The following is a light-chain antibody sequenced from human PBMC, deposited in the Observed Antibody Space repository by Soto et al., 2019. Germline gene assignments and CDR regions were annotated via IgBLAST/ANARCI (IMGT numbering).Light chain of an antibody. Sequence: EIVLTQSPAPLSLSPGERATLSCRASQNVRTYLAWYQQKPGQAPRLLIYDASNRATGIPARFTGSGSGTDFTLTISSLEPEDFAVYYCQQRGYPFTFGPGTKVDI. J-gene: IGKJ3*01. CDR1: QNVRTY. CDR2: DAS. V-gene: IGKV3-11*01. CDR3: QQRGYPFT.